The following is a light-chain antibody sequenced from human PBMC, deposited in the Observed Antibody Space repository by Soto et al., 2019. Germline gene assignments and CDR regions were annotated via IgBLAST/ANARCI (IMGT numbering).Light chain of an antibody. Sequence: QSALTQPASVSGSPGQRITISCAGTNSDVGNYNLVSWYQHHPGKAPRLIIYAVSKRPSGVSDRFSGSKSGSTASLTISGLQPEDESDYYCCSYAGNTTFKFGGGTQLTVL. CDR1: NSDVGNYNL. CDR2: AVS. J-gene: IGLJ2*01. CDR3: CSYAGNTTFK. V-gene: IGLV2-23*02.